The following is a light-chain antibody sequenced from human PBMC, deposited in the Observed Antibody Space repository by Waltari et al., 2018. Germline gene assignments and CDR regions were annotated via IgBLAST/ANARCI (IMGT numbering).Light chain of an antibody. Sequence: QSVLTQPASVSGSPGQSVTISCTGTYYDIGNYDLVSWYQQYPGKAPRLIIYEATSRPSWVSNRFSASKSGNTASLTISGLQTEDEAHYYCCSYAGENTMIFGGGTRLTVL. V-gene: IGLV2-23*01. CDR3: CSYAGENTMI. CDR2: EAT. J-gene: IGLJ2*01. CDR1: YYDIGNYDL.